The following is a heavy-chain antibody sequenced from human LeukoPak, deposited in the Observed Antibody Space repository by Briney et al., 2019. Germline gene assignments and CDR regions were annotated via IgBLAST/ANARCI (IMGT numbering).Heavy chain of an antibody. Sequence: GESLKISCKGSGYSFTSYWIGWVRQMPGKGLEWMGIIYPGDSDTRYSPSFQGQVTISADKSISTAYLQWSSLKASDTAMYYCARTPYDFWSGYYFFDYWGQGTLVTVSS. D-gene: IGHD3-3*01. V-gene: IGHV5-51*01. CDR1: GYSFTSYW. J-gene: IGHJ4*02. CDR3: ARTPYDFWSGYYFFDY. CDR2: IYPGDSDT.